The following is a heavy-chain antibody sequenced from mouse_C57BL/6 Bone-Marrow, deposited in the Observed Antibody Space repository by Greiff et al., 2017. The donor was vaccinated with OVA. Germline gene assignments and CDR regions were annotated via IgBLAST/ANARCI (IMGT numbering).Heavy chain of an antibody. D-gene: IGHD2-2*01. V-gene: IGHV1-81*01. J-gene: IGHJ3*01. Sequence: VQLQQSGAELARPGASVKLSCKASGYTFTSYGISWVKQRTGQGLEWIGEIYPRSGNTYYNEKFKGKATLTADKSSSTAYMELRSLTSEDSAVYFCAMVTTTDLFAYWGQGTLVTVSA. CDR1: GYTFTSYG. CDR3: AMVTTTDLFAY. CDR2: IYPRSGNT.